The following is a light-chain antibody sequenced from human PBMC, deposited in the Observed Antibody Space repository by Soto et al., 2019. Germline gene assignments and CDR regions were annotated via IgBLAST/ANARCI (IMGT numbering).Light chain of an antibody. CDR1: HSDIGNYNY. CDR3: NSYREEHPRFCV. J-gene: IGLJ1*01. V-gene: IGLV2-14*03. CDR2: DVG. Sequence: ALTQPASVSGSPGQSITISCTGTHSDIGNYNYVSWYQHLPGKAPKLMIYDVGSRPSGVSSRFSGSKSGNTASLAISGLQAEDEADYYCNSYREEHPRFCVFGTGTKVTVL.